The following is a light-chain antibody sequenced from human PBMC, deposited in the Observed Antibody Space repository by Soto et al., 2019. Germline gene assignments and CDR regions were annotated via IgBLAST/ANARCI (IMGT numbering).Light chain of an antibody. Sequence: EIVMTQSPATLSVSPGGRATLSCRASQSISGTLAWYQQKPGQAPRLLIYGASTRATGIPARFSGSGSGKEFTLTISSLQSEDFAVYYCQQYNNWPPWTFGQGTKVDI. CDR3: QQYNNWPPWT. V-gene: IGKV3-15*01. J-gene: IGKJ1*01. CDR1: QSISGT. CDR2: GAS.